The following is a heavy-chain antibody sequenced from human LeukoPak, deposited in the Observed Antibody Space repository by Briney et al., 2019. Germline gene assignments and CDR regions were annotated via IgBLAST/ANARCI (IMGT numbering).Heavy chain of an antibody. Sequence: GASVTVSCRASVYTFTTYGLTWVRQAPGQGREGRGWISAYNAITHYAQKFPGRVTMTTDTSTSTGYMELRSLRSDDTAVYYCARQVDSSMALPDHWGQGTLVTVSS. CDR3: ARQVDSSMALPDH. V-gene: IGHV1-18*01. J-gene: IGHJ4*02. CDR2: ISAYNAIT. D-gene: IGHD3-22*01. CDR1: VYTFTTYG.